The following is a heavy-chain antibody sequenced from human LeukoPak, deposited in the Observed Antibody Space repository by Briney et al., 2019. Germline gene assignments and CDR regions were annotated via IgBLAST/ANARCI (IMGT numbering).Heavy chain of an antibody. Sequence: SETLSLTCTVSGGSISSSSYYWGWIRQPPGKGLEWIGYIYYSGSTNYNPSLKSRVTISVDTSKDQFSLKLSSVTAADTAVYYCAREAVWFGELSGSDAFDIWGQGTMVTVSS. CDR2: IYYSGST. CDR1: GGSISSSSYY. CDR3: AREAVWFGELSGSDAFDI. J-gene: IGHJ3*02. D-gene: IGHD3-10*01. V-gene: IGHV4-61*01.